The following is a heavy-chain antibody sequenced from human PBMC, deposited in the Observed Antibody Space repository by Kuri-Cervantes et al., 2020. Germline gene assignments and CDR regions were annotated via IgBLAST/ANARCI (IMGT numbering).Heavy chain of an antibody. CDR2: IYPGDSDT. CDR3: ARQGCSATSCYAGYFYYMDV. V-gene: IGHV5-51*01. D-gene: IGHD2-2*01. Sequence: GGSLRLSCKGSGYSFTSYWIGWVRQMPGKGLEWMGIIYPGDSDTRYSPSFQGQVTISADKSISTAYLQWNSLKASDTAMYYCARQGCSATSCYAGYFYYMDVWGKGTTVTVSS. CDR1: GYSFTSYW. J-gene: IGHJ6*03.